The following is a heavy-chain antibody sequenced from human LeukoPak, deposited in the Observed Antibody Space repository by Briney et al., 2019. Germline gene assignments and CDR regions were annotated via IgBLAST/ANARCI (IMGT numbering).Heavy chain of an antibody. J-gene: IGHJ5*02. V-gene: IGHV3-21*01. Sequence: PGGSMRLSCAASGFFFNTYTMNWVRRAPGKGLEWVSSIDGSSINVYYADSVKGRFMISRDNAKNSLYLQMDSLRTEDTAVYYCVRIPNSANFPNWFDPWGPGTLVTVSS. CDR3: VRIPNSANFPNWFDP. CDR2: IDGSSINV. CDR1: GFFFNTYT. D-gene: IGHD4/OR15-4a*01.